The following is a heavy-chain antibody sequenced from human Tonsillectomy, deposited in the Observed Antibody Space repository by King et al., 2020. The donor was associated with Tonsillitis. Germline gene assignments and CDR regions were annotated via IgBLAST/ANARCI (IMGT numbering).Heavy chain of an antibody. CDR3: ATPSEDTPMLTADAFDI. CDR2: FDPEDDEP. V-gene: IGHV1-24*01. D-gene: IGHD5-18*01. Sequence: QLVQSGAEVKKPGASVKVSCKVSGYTLTELSMHWVRQAPGKGLEWMGTFDPEDDEPIYAHRFQGRVTMTEDTSTDTAYMDLSSLRSEDTAVYYCATPSEDTPMLTADAFDIWGQGTMVTVSS. CDR1: GYTLTELS. J-gene: IGHJ3*02.